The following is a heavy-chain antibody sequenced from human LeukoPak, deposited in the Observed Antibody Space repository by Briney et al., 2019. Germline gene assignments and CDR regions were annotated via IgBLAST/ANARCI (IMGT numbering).Heavy chain of an antibody. J-gene: IGHJ4*02. CDR2: INHSGST. D-gene: IGHD6-6*01. V-gene: IGHV4-34*01. Sequence: SETLSLTCAVYGGSFSGYYWSWIRQPPGKGLEWIGEINHSGSTNYNPSLKSRVTISVDTSKNQFSLKLSSVTAADTAVYYCASSEYSSSSNDYWGQGTLVTVS. CDR1: GGSFSGYY. CDR3: ASSEYSSSSNDY.